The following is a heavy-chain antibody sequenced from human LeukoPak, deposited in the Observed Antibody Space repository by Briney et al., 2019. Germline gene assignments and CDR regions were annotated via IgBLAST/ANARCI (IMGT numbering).Heavy chain of an antibody. CDR2: INPNSGGT. J-gene: IGHJ4*02. CDR3: ARETIYCSSTSCYRAIGY. V-gene: IGHV1-2*02. D-gene: IGHD2-2*01. CDR1: GYTFTGYY. Sequence: ASVKVSCKASGYTFTGYYMHWVRQAPGQGLEWMGWINPNSGGTNYAQKFQGRVTMTRDTSISTAYMELSRLRSEDTAVYYCARETIYCSSTSCYRAIGYWGQGTLVTVSS.